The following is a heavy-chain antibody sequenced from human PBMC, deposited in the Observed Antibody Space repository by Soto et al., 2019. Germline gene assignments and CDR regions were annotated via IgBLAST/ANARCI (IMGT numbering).Heavy chain of an antibody. D-gene: IGHD6-13*01. CDR3: ARDSSSWYANAFDI. V-gene: IGHV3-53*01. CDR1: GFTVSSNY. CDR2: IYSGGST. Sequence: GGSLRLSCAASGFTVSSNYMSWVRQAPGKGLEWVSVIYSGGSTYYADSVKGRFTISRDNSKNTLYLQMNSLRAEDTAVYYCARDSSSWYANAFDIWGQGTMVTVSS. J-gene: IGHJ3*02.